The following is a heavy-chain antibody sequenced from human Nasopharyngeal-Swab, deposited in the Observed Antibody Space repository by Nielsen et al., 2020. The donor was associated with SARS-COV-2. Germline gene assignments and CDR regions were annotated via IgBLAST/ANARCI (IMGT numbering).Heavy chain of an antibody. D-gene: IGHD3-16*01. J-gene: IGHJ4*02. V-gene: IGHV1-46*01. CDR1: GYTFTNYL. CDR2: INPSDGIT. Sequence: ASVKVSCKASGYTFTNYLMHWVRQAPGQGLEWMGIINPSDGITTYAQRFQGRVTMTRDPSTRTVYMELHTLRSEDTAVDFCAREQSLTTSILGNYFDFWGQGTLVTVSS. CDR3: AREQSLTTSILGNYFDF.